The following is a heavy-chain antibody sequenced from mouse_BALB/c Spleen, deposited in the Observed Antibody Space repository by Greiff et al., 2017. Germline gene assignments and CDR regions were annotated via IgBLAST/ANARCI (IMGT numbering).Heavy chain of an antibody. CDR1: GYSITSDYA. J-gene: IGHJ1*01. Sequence: EVKLVESGPGLVKPSQSLSLTCTVTGYSITSDYAWSWIRQLPGNQLEWMGYISYSGSTSYNPALKSRISITRDTSKNQFFLQLNSVTTEDTATYYCARGYPDWYFDVWGAGTTVTVSS. CDR2: ISYSGST. CDR3: ARGYPDWYFDV. D-gene: IGHD1-2*01. V-gene: IGHV3-2*02.